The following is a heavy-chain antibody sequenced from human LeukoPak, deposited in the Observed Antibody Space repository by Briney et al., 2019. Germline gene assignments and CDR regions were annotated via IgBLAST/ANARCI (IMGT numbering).Heavy chain of an antibody. V-gene: IGHV1-46*01. CDR1: GGTFSSYA. J-gene: IGHJ5*02. Sequence: GASVKVSCKASGGTFSSYAISWVRQAPGQGLEWMGIINPSGGSTSYAQKFQGRVTMTRDMSTSTVYMELSSLRSEDTAVYYCARASYYDILGFDPWGQGTLVTVSS. D-gene: IGHD3-9*01. CDR2: INPSGGST. CDR3: ARASYYDILGFDP.